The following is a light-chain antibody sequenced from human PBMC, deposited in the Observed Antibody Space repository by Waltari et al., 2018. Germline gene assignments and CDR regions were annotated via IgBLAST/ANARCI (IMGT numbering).Light chain of an antibody. J-gene: IGLJ1*01. V-gene: IGLV3-1*01. CDR2: ADS. CDR3: QTWDSNIFV. Sequence: SFELTQPSSVSVSPGQTASIACSGDHLGSKWTSWYQQKAGQSPGLVVYADSERPSGVPGRFSAARAGDTVTLNSSGTQDLDEADYYCQTWDSNIFVFGPGTKVTVL. CDR1: HLGSKW.